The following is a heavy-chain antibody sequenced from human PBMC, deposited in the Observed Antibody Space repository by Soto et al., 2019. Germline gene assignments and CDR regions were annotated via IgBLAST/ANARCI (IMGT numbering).Heavy chain of an antibody. CDR3: AADPAQQRFAFDI. D-gene: IGHD6-25*01. Sequence: SVKVSCKASGFTFTSSAVQWVRQARGQRLEWIGWIVVGSGNTNYAQKFLERVTITRDMSTSTAYMELSSLRSEDTAVYYCAADPAQQRFAFDIWGQGTMVTVSS. V-gene: IGHV1-58*01. J-gene: IGHJ3*02. CDR1: GFTFTSSA. CDR2: IVVGSGNT.